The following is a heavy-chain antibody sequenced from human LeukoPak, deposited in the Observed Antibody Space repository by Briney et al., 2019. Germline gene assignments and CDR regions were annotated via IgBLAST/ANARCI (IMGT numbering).Heavy chain of an antibody. CDR3: ASNMITFGGVDY. CDR1: GGSISSSSYY. D-gene: IGHD3-16*01. V-gene: IGHV4-39*07. Sequence: SETLSLTCTVSGGSISSSSYYWDWIRQPPGKGLEWIGNIDYSGSTYYNPSLKSRVTISVDTSKNQFSLKLSSVTAADTAVYYCASNMITFGGVDYWGQGTLVTVSS. CDR2: IDYSGST. J-gene: IGHJ4*02.